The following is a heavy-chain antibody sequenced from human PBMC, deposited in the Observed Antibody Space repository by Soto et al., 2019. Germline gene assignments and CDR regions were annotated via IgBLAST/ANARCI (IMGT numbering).Heavy chain of an antibody. CDR3: ARGGGYDFWSGSYFDY. CDR2: INPNSGGT. CDR1: GYTFTGYY. V-gene: IGHV1-2*04. Sequence: ASVKVSCKASGYTFTGYYMHWVRQAPGQGLEWMGWINPNSGGTNYAQKFQGWVTMTRDTSISTAYMELSRLRSDDTAVYYCARGGGYDFWSGSYFDYWGQGTLVTVSS. D-gene: IGHD3-3*01. J-gene: IGHJ4*02.